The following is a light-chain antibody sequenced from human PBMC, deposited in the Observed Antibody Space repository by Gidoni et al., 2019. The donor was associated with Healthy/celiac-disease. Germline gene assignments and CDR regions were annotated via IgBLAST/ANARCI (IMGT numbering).Light chain of an antibody. CDR1: SSDVGSYNL. CDR3: CSYAGSSTYV. V-gene: IGLV2-23*01. Sequence: QSALTQPASVSGSTGQSITISCTGTSSDVGSYNLVSWYQQHPGKAPKLMIYKGSKRPSGVSNRFSGSKSGNTASLTISGLQAEDEADYYCCSYAGSSTYVFGTGTKVTVL. J-gene: IGLJ1*01. CDR2: KGS.